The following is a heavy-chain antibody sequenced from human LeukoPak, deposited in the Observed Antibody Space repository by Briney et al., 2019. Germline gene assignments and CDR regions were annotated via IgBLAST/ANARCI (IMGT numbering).Heavy chain of an antibody. J-gene: IGHJ4*02. CDR2: INHSGST. V-gene: IGHV4-34*01. CDR1: GGSLSGYY. D-gene: IGHD3-16*01. Sequence: SETLSLTCAVYGGSLSGYYWTWIRQPPGKGLEWIGEINHSGSTNYNPSLKSRVTISVDTSKNQFSLKLNSVTAADTAVYYCARRGITADYWGQGTLVTVSS. CDR3: ARRGITADY.